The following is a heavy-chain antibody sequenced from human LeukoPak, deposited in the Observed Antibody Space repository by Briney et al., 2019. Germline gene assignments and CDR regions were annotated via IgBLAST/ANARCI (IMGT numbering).Heavy chain of an antibody. J-gene: IGHJ4*02. D-gene: IGHD3-22*01. Sequence: GASVKVSCKASGGTFSSYAISWVRQAPGQGLEWMGGIIPIFGTANYAQKLQGRVTMTTDTSTSTAYMELRSLRSDDTAVYYCARDLGDSSGYFDYWGQGTLVTVSS. CDR1: GGTFSSYA. CDR3: ARDLGDSSGYFDY. CDR2: IIPIFGTA. V-gene: IGHV1-69*05.